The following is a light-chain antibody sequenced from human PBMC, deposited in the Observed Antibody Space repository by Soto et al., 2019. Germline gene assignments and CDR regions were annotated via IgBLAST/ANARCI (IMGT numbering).Light chain of an antibody. Sequence: QAVLTQPPSASGTPGRRVLISCSGSSSNIGSNTVNWYQQLPGTAPKLLIYSNNHRPSGVPDRFSGSKSGTSASLAISGLQSDDEADYYCAAWDDSLNGYVFATVTKLTVL. J-gene: IGLJ1*01. CDR1: SSNIGSNT. CDR3: AAWDDSLNGYV. CDR2: SNN. V-gene: IGLV1-44*01.